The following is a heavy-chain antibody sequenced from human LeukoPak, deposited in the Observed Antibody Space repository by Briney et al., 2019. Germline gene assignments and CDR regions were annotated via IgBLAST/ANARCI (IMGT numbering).Heavy chain of an antibody. J-gene: IGHJ3*02. CDR1: GYTFTSYY. D-gene: IGHD3-22*01. CDR2: MNPNSGNT. CDR3: ARVGHRIVVVNHDAFDI. Sequence: ASVKLSCKASGYTFTSYYINWVRQATGQGLEWMGWMNPNSGNTGYAQKFQGRVTMTRNTSTNTAYMELRSLRSDDTAMYYCARVGHRIVVVNHDAFDIWGQGTMVTVSS. V-gene: IGHV1-8*01.